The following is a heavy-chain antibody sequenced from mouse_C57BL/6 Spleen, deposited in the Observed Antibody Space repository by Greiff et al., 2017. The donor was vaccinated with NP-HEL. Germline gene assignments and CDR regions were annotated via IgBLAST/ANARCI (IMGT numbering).Heavy chain of an antibody. CDR1: GFTFSSYA. Sequence: EVQGVESGGGLVKPGGSLKLSCAASGFTFSSYAMSWVRQTPEKRLEWVATISDGGSYTYYPDNVKGRFTISRDNAKNNLYLQMSHLKSEDTAMYYCARVTGTWDFDVWGTGTTVTVSS. CDR2: ISDGGSYT. J-gene: IGHJ1*03. V-gene: IGHV5-4*01. CDR3: ARVTGTWDFDV. D-gene: IGHD4-1*01.